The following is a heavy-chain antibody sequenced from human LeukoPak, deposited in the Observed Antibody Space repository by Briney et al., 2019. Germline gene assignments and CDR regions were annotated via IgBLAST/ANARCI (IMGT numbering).Heavy chain of an antibody. CDR3: ARDWVNYYDSSEPYYFDY. V-gene: IGHV6-1*01. J-gene: IGHJ4*02. CDR2: TYYRSKWYN. D-gene: IGHD3-22*01. CDR1: GDSVSSNSAA. Sequence: SHTLSLTCAISGDSVSSNSAAWNWIRQSPSRGLEWLGRTYYRSKWYNDYAVSVKSRITINPDTSKNQFSLQLNSVTPEDTAVYYCARDWVNYYDSSEPYYFDYWGQGTLVTVSS.